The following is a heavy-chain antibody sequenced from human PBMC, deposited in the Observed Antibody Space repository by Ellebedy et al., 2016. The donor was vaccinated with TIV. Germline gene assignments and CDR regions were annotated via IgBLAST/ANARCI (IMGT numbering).Heavy chain of an antibody. V-gene: IGHV1-3*01. D-gene: IGHD1-26*01. J-gene: IGHJ4*02. CDR3: ARVPNIVGVTLFDY. CDR1: GYTFTNYA. CDR2: INAGNGNT. Sequence: AASVKVSCKASGYTFTNYAMHWVRQAPGQRLEWMGWINAGNGNTKYSQKFQGRVTITRDTSASTAYMELSSLRSEDTAVYYCARVPNIVGVTLFDYWGQGTLVTVSS.